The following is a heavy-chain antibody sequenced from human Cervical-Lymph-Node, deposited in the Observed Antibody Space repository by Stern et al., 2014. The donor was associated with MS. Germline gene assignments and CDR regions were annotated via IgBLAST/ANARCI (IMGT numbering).Heavy chain of an antibody. J-gene: IGHJ4*02. Sequence: QVPLVQSGAAVKKPGSSVKVSCKASGGTFTNYAINWVRQAPGQGLEWMGNILPTFGTRNNAPRFHGRVMMTAAAHPAPVYLWLSSRRSEDTAVYFCERGIDGADVWNGRSDYWGQGTLVTVSS. CDR3: ERGIDGADVWNGRSDY. D-gene: IGHD3-3*01. CDR1: GGTFTNYA. CDR2: ILPTFGTR. V-gene: IGHV1-69*18.